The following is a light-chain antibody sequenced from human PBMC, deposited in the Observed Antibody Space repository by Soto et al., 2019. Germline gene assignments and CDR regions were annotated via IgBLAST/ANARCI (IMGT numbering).Light chain of an antibody. Sequence: EIVLTQSPGTLSLSPGEGATLSCRASQSIGGNFLAWYQQRRGQAPRLLIHGASNRATGIPDRFGGSGSGTDFTLTITRLEPEDFAVYYCQQYGGSPRTFGQGTKVEVK. CDR3: QQYGGSPRT. V-gene: IGKV3-20*01. CDR2: GAS. CDR1: QSIGGNF. J-gene: IGKJ1*01.